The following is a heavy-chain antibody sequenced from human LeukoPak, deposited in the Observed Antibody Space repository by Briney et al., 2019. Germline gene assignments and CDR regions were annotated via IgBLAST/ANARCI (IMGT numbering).Heavy chain of an antibody. V-gene: IGHV7-4-1*02. Sequence: ASVKVSCKASGYTFTSYAMNWVRQAPGQGLEWMGWINTNTGNPTYAQGFTGRFVFSLDTSVSTAYLQISSLKAEDTAVYYCARGNDYYDSSGYWDQDYYCYMDVWGKGTMVTVSS. D-gene: IGHD3-22*01. CDR1: GYTFTSYA. J-gene: IGHJ6*03. CDR3: ARGNDYYDSSGYWDQDYYCYMDV. CDR2: INTNTGNP.